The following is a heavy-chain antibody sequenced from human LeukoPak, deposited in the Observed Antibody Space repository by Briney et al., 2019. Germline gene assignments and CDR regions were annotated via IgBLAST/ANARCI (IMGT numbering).Heavy chain of an antibody. CDR1: GFTFSSYN. CDR3: AKDSIYDILTDYFDY. D-gene: IGHD3-9*01. CDR2: ITSGGSTI. J-gene: IGHJ4*02. Sequence: GGSLRLSCAASGFTFSSYNMNWVRQAPGKGLEWVSYITSGGSTIYYADSVKGRFTISRDNAKNSLYLQMNSLRAEDTAVYYCAKDSIYDILTDYFDYWGQGTLVTVSS. V-gene: IGHV3-48*01.